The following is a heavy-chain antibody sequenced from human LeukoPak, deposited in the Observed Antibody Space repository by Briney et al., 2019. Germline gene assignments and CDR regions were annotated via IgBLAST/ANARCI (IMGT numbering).Heavy chain of an antibody. CDR2: ISSRSSTI. V-gene: IGHV3-48*04. J-gene: IGHJ5*02. Sequence: GGSLRLSCAASGFTFDDYGMNWVRQAPGKGLEWVSYISSRSSTIYYADSVKGRFTISRDNAKNSLYLQMNSLTAEDTAVHYCVRSYHPGGWFDPWGQGTLVTVSS. D-gene: IGHD2-21*01. CDR1: GFTFDDYG. CDR3: VRSYHPGGWFDP.